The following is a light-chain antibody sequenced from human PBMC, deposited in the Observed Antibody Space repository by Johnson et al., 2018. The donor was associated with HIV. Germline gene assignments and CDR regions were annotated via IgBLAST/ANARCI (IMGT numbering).Light chain of an antibody. J-gene: IGLJ1*01. Sequence: QSVLTQPPSVSAAPGQKVTISCSGSSSTIGNNYVSWYQQLTGTAPKLLISENNKRPSEIPDRISGSKSGTSATLGITRLQTGDEADDYCGTWDSSLSAGVFGTGTTVTVL. CDR1: SSTIGNNY. CDR2: ENN. CDR3: GTWDSSLSAGV. V-gene: IGLV1-51*02.